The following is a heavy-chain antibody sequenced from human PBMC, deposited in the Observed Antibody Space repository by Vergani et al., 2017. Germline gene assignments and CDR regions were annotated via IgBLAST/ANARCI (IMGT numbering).Heavy chain of an antibody. CDR2: VSWNSGSI. D-gene: IGHD6-6*01. CDR3: AKDITAKYSSSYLFDY. V-gene: IGHV3-9*01. J-gene: IGHJ4*02. CDR1: GFTFDDYA. Sequence: EVQLVESGGGLVQPGRSLRLSCAASGFTFDDYAMHWVWHAPGKGLEWVSGVSWNSGSIGYADSVKGRFTISRDTTKNSLYLEMNSLRAEDTALYYCAKDITAKYSSSYLFDYWGQGTLVTVSS.